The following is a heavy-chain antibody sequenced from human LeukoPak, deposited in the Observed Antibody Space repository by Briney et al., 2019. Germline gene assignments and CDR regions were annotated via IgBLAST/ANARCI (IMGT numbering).Heavy chain of an antibody. CDR1: GFTFSSYV. J-gene: IGHJ4*02. CDR2: ISYDGSNE. Sequence: GGSLRLSCAASGFTFSSYVMHWVRQAPGKGLEGVAIISYDGSNEYYADSVKGRFTISRDNSKNTLYLQMNSLRAADTAVYYCARGKGTSYLSSFDYWGQGTLVTVSS. D-gene: IGHD6-6*01. V-gene: IGHV3-30*04. CDR3: ARGKGTSYLSSFDY.